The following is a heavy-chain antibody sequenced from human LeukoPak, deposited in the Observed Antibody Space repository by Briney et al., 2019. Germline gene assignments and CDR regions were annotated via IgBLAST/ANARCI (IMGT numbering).Heavy chain of an antibody. CDR1: AFTFSDYS. D-gene: IGHD3-16*01. V-gene: IGHV3-48*02. CDR2: IDTSSSTM. J-gene: IGHJ3*01. CDR3: AREDDSWGPNNLDL. Sequence: PGGSLRLSCAASAFTFSDYSMNWVRQAPGKGLGWVSCIDTSSSTMYYADSVMGRFTISRDNAKGSLYLQMNSLRDEDTAVYYCAREDDSWGPNNLDLWGQGTMVTVSS.